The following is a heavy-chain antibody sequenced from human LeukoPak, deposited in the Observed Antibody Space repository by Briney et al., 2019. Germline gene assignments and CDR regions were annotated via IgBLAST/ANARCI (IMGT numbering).Heavy chain of an antibody. CDR1: GASISSYY. V-gene: IGHV4-59*01. J-gene: IGHJ4*02. CDR3: ARGSGVTEYPFDY. CDR2: IYYSGST. Sequence: PSQTLSPTCTVSGASISSYYWSWIRQPPGKGLEWIGYIYYSGSTNYNPSLKSRVTISVDTSKNQFSLKLSSVTAADTAVYYCARGSGVTEYPFDYWGQGTLVTVSS. D-gene: IGHD3-10*01.